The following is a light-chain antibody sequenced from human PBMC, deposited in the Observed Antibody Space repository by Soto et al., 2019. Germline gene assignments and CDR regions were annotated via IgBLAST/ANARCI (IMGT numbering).Light chain of an antibody. V-gene: IGKV1-39*01. CDR1: QSISSN. CDR2: AAS. J-gene: IGKJ4*01. Sequence: DIQMTQSPSSLSASVGDRVTITCRASQSISSNLNWYQQKPGKAPKLLIYAASSLPSGVPARFSGGGSGTDFTLTISSLQPEDFATYSCQQSYSSPRTFGGGTKVEIK. CDR3: QQSYSSPRT.